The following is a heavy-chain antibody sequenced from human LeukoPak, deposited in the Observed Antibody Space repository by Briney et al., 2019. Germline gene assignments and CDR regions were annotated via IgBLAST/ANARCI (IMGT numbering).Heavy chain of an antibody. J-gene: IGHJ2*01. CDR3: ARVRTEWYIDL. Sequence: GGSLRLSCAASGFIFSPYWVTWVRQAPGMGLEWVANVEEDGGEKFYVDSVRGRFTISRDNAKNSLYLQMNSLRVEDTGVYYCARVRTEWYIDLWGRGTLVTVST. D-gene: IGHD2-8*02. CDR2: VEEDGGEK. V-gene: IGHV3-7*01. CDR1: GFIFSPYW.